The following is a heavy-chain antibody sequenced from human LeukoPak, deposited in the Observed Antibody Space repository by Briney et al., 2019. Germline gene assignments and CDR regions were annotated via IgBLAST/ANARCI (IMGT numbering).Heavy chain of an antibody. Sequence: PGGSLRLSCAGSGFTFSSYAMSWVRQAPGKGLVWVSRINSDGSSTSYADSVKGRFTISRDNAKNTLYLQMNSLRAEDTAVYYCARGRDSRRYYYYGMDVWGQGTTVTVSS. J-gene: IGHJ6*02. V-gene: IGHV3-74*01. D-gene: IGHD6-13*01. CDR2: INSDGSST. CDR3: ARGRDSRRYYYYGMDV. CDR1: GFTFSSYA.